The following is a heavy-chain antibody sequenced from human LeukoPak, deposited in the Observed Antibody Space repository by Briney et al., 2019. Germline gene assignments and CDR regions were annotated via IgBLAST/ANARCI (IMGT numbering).Heavy chain of an antibody. J-gene: IGHJ4*02. CDR1: GYTFTNYY. CDR3: ARDLGYSYGCHY. D-gene: IGHD5-18*01. V-gene: IGHV1-46*01. CDR2: INPSDGKT. Sequence: GASVKVSCKASGYTFTNYYMHWVRQAPGQGLEWRGIINPSDGKTSYAQKFQGRVTMTRDTSISTAYMELSRLRSDDTAVYYCARDLGYSYGCHYWGQGTLVTVSS.